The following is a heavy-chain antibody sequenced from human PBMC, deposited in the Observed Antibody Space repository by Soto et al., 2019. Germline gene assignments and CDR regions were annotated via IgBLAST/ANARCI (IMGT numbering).Heavy chain of an antibody. CDR3: AKAGLAAAGMGRVESYFDY. D-gene: IGHD6-13*01. CDR2: ISYDGSNK. Sequence: GGSLRLSCAASGFTFSSYGMHWVRQAPGKGLEWVAVISYDGSNKYYADSVKGRFTISRDNSKNTLYLQMNSLRAEDTAVYYCAKAGLAAAGMGRVESYFDYWGQGTLVTVSS. CDR1: GFTFSSYG. J-gene: IGHJ4*02. V-gene: IGHV3-30*18.